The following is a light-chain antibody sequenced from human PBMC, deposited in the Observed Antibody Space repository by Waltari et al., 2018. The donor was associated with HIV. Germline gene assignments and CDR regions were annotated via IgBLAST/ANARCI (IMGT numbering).Light chain of an antibody. Sequence: DIQMTQSPSSLSASVGDRVTITCQASQDISTYLNWYQQKPGKAPKLLIYDASNLETGVPSRFSGSGSGTDFTFTISSLQPEDIATYYCQQYDNLLGDTFGQGTKLEIK. CDR2: DAS. V-gene: IGKV1-33*01. J-gene: IGKJ2*01. CDR3: QQYDNLLGDT. CDR1: QDISTY.